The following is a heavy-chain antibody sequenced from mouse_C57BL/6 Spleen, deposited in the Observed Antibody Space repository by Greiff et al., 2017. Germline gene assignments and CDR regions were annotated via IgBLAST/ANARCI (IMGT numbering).Heavy chain of an antibody. V-gene: IGHV5-9-1*02. CDR3: TRGGKLGFAY. Sequence: EVKLMESGEGLVKPGGSLKLSCAASGFTFSSYAMSWVRQTPEKRLEWVAYISSGGDYIYYADTVKGRFTISRDNARNTLYLQMSSLKSEDTAMYYCTRGGKLGFAYWGQGTLGTVSA. J-gene: IGHJ3*01. D-gene: IGHD4-1*01. CDR2: ISSGGDYI. CDR1: GFTFSSYA.